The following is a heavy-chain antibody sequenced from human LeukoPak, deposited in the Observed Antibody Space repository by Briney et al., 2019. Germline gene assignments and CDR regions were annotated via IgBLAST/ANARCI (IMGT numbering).Heavy chain of an antibody. CDR2: INSDGSST. CDR3: ARYGRNYDFWSGYRYYYYMDV. V-gene: IGHV3-74*01. J-gene: IGHJ6*03. Sequence: GGSLRLSCAASGITFSSYWMHWVRQAPGKGLVWVSRINSDGSSTSYADSVKGRFTISRDNAKNTLYLQMNSLRAEDTAVYYCARYGRNYDFWSGYRYYYYMDVWGKGTTVTVSS. D-gene: IGHD3-3*01. CDR1: GITFSSYW.